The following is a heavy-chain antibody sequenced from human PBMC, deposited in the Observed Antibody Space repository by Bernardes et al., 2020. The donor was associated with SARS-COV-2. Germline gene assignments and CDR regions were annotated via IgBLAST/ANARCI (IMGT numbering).Heavy chain of an antibody. V-gene: IGHV1-69*13. Sequence: SVKVSCKASGGTFSSYAISWVRQAPGQGLEWMGGIIPIFGTANYAQKFQGRVTITADESTSTAYMELSSLRSEDTAVYYCARGGWTTTGYSYGYVGHYYYGMDVWGQGTTVTVSS. J-gene: IGHJ6*02. CDR2: IIPIFGTA. CDR1: GGTFSSYA. D-gene: IGHD5-18*01. CDR3: ARGGWTTTGYSYGYVGHYYYGMDV.